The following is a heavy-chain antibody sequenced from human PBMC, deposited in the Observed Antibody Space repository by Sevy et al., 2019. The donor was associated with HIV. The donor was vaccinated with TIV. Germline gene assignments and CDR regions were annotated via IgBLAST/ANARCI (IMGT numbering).Heavy chain of an antibody. D-gene: IGHD3-16*01. V-gene: IGHV3-23*01. J-gene: IGHJ4*02. Sequence: GGSLRLSCAASGFTFSSYGMSWVRQAPGKGLEWVSGITDSGGSTFYADSVKGRLTISRDYSKNTLYLQMNGLRAEDMAVYYCAKNMAIYDYEGFDQWGQGTLVTVSS. CDR2: ITDSGGST. CDR3: AKNMAIYDYEGFDQ. CDR1: GFTFSSYG.